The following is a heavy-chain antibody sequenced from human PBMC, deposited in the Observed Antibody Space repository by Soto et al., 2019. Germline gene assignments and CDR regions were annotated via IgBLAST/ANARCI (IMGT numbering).Heavy chain of an antibody. CDR3: ARVRGRGVLYYYYGMDV. CDR2: ISYDGSSK. CDR1: GLTFSNYA. V-gene: IGHV3-30-3*01. Sequence: GGSLRLSCAGSGLTFSNYAMHWVRQAPGKGLEWVAFISYDGSSKFSAYSVKGRFTISRDNSKSSLYLQMNSLRVEDTAVYYCARVRGRGVLYYYYGMDVWGQGTTVTVSS. J-gene: IGHJ6*02. D-gene: IGHD3-10*01.